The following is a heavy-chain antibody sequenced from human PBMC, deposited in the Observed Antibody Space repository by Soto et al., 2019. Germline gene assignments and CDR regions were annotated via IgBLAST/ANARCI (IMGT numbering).Heavy chain of an antibody. CDR3: ARDPGRGDAYNVDN. CDR1: GFVFTSYS. Sequence: GGSLRLSCAASGFVFTSYSMNWVRQVPGKGLEWVSSISHFSGLIYYAESVKGRFTISRDNAKNSLFLQMNSLRVEDTAIYYCARDPGRGDAYNVDNWGRGILVTVSS. V-gene: IGHV3-21*01. D-gene: IGHD1-1*01. CDR2: ISHFSGLI. J-gene: IGHJ1*01.